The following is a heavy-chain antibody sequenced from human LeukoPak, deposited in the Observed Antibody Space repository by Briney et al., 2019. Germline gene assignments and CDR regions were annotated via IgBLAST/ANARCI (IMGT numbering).Heavy chain of an antibody. D-gene: IGHD3-10*01. CDR2: ISYDGSNK. Sequence: TGGSLRLSCAASGFTFSSYGMHWVRQAPGKGLEWVAVISYDGSNKYYADSVKGRFTISRDNSKNTLYLQMNRLRAEDTAVYYCAKGGDTMGDYYMDVWGKGTTVTVSS. V-gene: IGHV3-30*18. J-gene: IGHJ6*03. CDR1: GFTFSSYG. CDR3: AKGGDTMGDYYMDV.